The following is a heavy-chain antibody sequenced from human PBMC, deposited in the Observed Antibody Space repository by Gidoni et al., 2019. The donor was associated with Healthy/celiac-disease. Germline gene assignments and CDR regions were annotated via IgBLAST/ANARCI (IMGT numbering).Heavy chain of an antibody. CDR1: GFTVRSNY. CDR3: AKYSSSSSYYFDY. D-gene: IGHD6-6*01. Sequence: ELQLVESGGGLIQPGGSLRLSCSASGFTVRSNYMSWVRQAPGKGLEWVSVIYSGGNTYYADSVKGRFTISRDNSKNTLYLQMNSLRAEDTAVYYCAKYSSSSSYYFDYWGQGTLVTVSS. CDR2: IYSGGNT. J-gene: IGHJ4*02. V-gene: IGHV3-53*01.